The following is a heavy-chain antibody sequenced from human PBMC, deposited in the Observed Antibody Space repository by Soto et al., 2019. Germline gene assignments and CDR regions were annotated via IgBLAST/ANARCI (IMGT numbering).Heavy chain of an antibody. Sequence: GGSLRLSCAASGFTFGTNWMSWVRQAPGKGLEWVANVNQDGSETYCVDSVKGRFTISRDNAKNSLYLQMNNLRAEDTAVYYCAKGPSPHYHYNYYMDVWGKGTTVTVSS. CDR2: VNQDGSET. J-gene: IGHJ6*03. CDR1: GFTFGTNW. V-gene: IGHV3-7*01. CDR3: AKGPSPHYHYNYYMDV.